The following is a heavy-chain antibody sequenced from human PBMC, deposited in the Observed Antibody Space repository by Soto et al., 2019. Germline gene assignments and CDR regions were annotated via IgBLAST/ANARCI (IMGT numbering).Heavy chain of an antibody. J-gene: IGHJ5*02. CDR2: IYYTGNT. Sequence: SETLSLTCTVSGDSISTYYWSWIRQPPGKGLEWIAYIYYTGNTYYNPSLKSRVTISMDTSKNQFSLKLSSVTAADTAVYYCARYYYDSSGYYYGWFDPWGQGTLVTVCS. D-gene: IGHD3-22*01. CDR3: ARYYYDSSGYYYGWFDP. V-gene: IGHV4-59*01. CDR1: GDSISTYY.